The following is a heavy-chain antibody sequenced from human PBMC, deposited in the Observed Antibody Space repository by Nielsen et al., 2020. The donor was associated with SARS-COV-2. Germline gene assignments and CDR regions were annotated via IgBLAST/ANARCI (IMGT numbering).Heavy chain of an antibody. Sequence: SCAASGFTFSSYSMNWVRQAPGKGLEWVSYISSSSSTIYYADSVKGRFTISRDNAKNSLYLQMNSLRDEDTAVYYCARDPPKYSSSSEGDFDYWGQGTLVTVSS. D-gene: IGHD6-6*01. CDR1: GFTFSSYS. CDR2: ISSSSSTI. J-gene: IGHJ4*02. V-gene: IGHV3-48*02. CDR3: ARDPPKYSSSSEGDFDY.